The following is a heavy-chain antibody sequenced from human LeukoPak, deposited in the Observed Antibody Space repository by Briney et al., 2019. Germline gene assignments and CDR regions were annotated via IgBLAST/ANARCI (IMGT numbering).Heavy chain of an antibody. CDR1: GFTFSSYS. CDR2: ISSSSSYI. D-gene: IGHD2-2*01. J-gene: IGHJ4*02. Sequence: GGSLRLSCAASGFTFSSYSMNWVRQAPGKGLGWVSSISSSSSYIYYADSVKGRFTISRDNAKNSLYLQMNSLGAEDTAVYYCARAWQDIVVVPAAIGYWGQGTLVTVSS. CDR3: ARAWQDIVVVPAAIGY. V-gene: IGHV3-21*01.